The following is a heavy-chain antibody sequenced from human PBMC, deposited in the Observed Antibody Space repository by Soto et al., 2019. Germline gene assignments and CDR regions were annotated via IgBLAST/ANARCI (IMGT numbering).Heavy chain of an antibody. CDR1: GGSVNSNGYY. CDR3: AGRDDVWSGHGAFDS. CDR2: IYYAGST. Sequence: QVRLQESGPGLVKPSQTLSLTCTVSGGSVNSNGYYWSWIRQHPVKGLEFIGHIYYAGSTYYNPSLESRAAISGGTSKNEFALEGSGVTAADTAVYYCAGRDDVWSGHGAFDSWGRGAMVTVSS. D-gene: IGHD3-3*01. J-gene: IGHJ3*02. V-gene: IGHV4-31*04.